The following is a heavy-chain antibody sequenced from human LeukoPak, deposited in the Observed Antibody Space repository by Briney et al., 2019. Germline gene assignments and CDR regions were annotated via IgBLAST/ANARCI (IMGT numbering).Heavy chain of an antibody. J-gene: IGHJ6*03. CDR2: IYSGGST. D-gene: IGHD3-10*01. CDR1: GFTVSSNY. V-gene: IGHV3-66*01. CDR3: ARVISGRFDYYYMDV. Sequence: QSGGSLRLSCAASGFTVSSNYMSWVRQAPGKGLEWVSVIYSGGSTYYANSVKGRFTISRDNSKNTLYLQMNSLRAEDTAVYYCARVISGRFDYYYMDVWGKGTTVTISS.